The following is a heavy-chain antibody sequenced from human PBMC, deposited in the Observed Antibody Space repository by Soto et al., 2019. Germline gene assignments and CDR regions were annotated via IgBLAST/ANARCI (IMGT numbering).Heavy chain of an antibody. J-gene: IGHJ6*02. CDR3: ASDGGSSGYYYGSDYYGMDV. D-gene: IGHD3-22*01. CDR2: IYYSGST. V-gene: IGHV4-31*03. Sequence: SETLSLTCTVSGGSIRSGGYYWSWIRQHPGKSQEWIGYIYYSGSTYYNPSLKSRVTISVDTSKNQFSLKLSSVTAADTAVYYCASDGGSSGYYYGSDYYGMDVWGQGTTVTVSS. CDR1: GGSIRSGGYY.